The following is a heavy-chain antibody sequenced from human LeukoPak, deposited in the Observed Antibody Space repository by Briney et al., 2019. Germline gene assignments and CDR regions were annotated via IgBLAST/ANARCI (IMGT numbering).Heavy chain of an antibody. CDR1: GGSLSGYY. CDR3: ARQYSSGWYKGYFQY. Sequence: PSETLSLTCGVNGGSLSGYYWSWIRQPPGKGLEWIGEINHSGSTNYNPSLKSRVTISVDTSKNQFSLKLSSVTAADTAVYYCARQYSSGWYKGYFQYWGQGTLVTVSS. D-gene: IGHD6-19*01. J-gene: IGHJ1*01. CDR2: INHSGST. V-gene: IGHV4-34*01.